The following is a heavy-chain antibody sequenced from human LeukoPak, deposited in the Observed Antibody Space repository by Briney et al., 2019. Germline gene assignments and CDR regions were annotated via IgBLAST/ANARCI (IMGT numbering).Heavy chain of an antibody. CDR1: GGSISSYY. V-gene: IGHV4-59*01. Sequence: PSETLSLTCTVSGGSISSYYWSWTRQPPGKGLEWIGYIYYSGSTNYNPSLKSRVTISVDTSKNQFSLNLSSVTAADTAVYYCAREGGPYRPLDYSGQGILVTVSS. CDR3: AREGGPYRPLDY. CDR2: IYYSGST. J-gene: IGHJ4*02. D-gene: IGHD1-14*01.